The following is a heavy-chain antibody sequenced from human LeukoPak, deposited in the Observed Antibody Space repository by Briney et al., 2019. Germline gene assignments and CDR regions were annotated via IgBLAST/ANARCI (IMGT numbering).Heavy chain of an antibody. CDR3: ARRRDGYNWDYFDY. J-gene: IGHJ4*02. D-gene: IGHD5-24*01. CDR2: IYYSGST. V-gene: IGHV4-59*08. Sequence: SETLSLTCTVSGGSISSYYWSWIRQPPGKGLEWIGYIYYSGSTNYNPSLKSRVTISVDTSKNQFSLKLSSVTAADTAVYYCARRRDGYNWDYFDYWGQGTLVTVSS. CDR1: GGSISSYY.